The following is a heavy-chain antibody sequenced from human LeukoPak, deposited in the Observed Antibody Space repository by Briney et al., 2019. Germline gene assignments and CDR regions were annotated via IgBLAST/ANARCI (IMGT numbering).Heavy chain of an antibody. CDR3: ARLSPLTGAYYYMDV. J-gene: IGHJ6*03. Sequence: SETLSLTCAVYGGSFSGYYWSWIRQPPGKGLEWIEEINHSGSTNYNPSLKSRVTISVDTSKNQFSLKLSSVTAADTAVYYCARLSPLTGAYYYMDVWGKGTTVTVSS. CDR2: INHSGST. D-gene: IGHD7-27*01. V-gene: IGHV4-34*01. CDR1: GGSFSGYY.